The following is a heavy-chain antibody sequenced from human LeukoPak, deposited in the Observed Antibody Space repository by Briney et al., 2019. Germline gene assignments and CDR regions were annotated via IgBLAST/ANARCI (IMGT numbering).Heavy chain of an antibody. Sequence: SETLSLTCTVSGVSISSHYWSWVRQPPGKGLEWIGYIYYSGSTNYNPSLKSRVTISVDTSNNQFSLKLSSVTAADTAVYYCARVGQDLWSGYSYYFDYWGQGTLVTVSS. CDR3: ARVGQDLWSGYSYYFDY. CDR2: IYYSGST. V-gene: IGHV4-59*11. D-gene: IGHD3-3*01. J-gene: IGHJ4*02. CDR1: GVSISSHY.